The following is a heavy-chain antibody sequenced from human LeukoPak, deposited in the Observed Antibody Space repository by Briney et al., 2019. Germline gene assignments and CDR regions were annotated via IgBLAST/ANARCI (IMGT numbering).Heavy chain of an antibody. J-gene: IGHJ5*02. D-gene: IGHD6-19*01. CDR2: IHSSGTI. CDR1: GGSISSSDYY. V-gene: IGHV4-61*05. CDR3: ARRSARYSSSPWFDP. Sequence: SETLSLTCTVSGGSISSSDYYWGWIRQPPGKGLEWIGYIHSSGTISYNPSLQSRVTMSVDTSKNQVSLRLSSLTAADTAVYFCARRSARYSSSPWFDPWGQGILVTVSS.